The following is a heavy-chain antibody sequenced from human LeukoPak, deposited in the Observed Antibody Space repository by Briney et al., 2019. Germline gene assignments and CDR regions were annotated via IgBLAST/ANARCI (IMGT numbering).Heavy chain of an antibody. Sequence: SETLSLTCTVSGDSLNSGDYYWNWIRQPPGKGLEWIGYIYYIGSADYNPSLKSRVIISVDMSKHQFSLELNSVTAEDAAVYFCARGRGHSGSRYFDNWGQGTLVAVSS. CDR3: ARGRGHSGSRYFDN. J-gene: IGHJ4*02. V-gene: IGHV4-30-4*01. CDR1: GDSLNSGDYY. D-gene: IGHD5-12*01. CDR2: IYYIGSA.